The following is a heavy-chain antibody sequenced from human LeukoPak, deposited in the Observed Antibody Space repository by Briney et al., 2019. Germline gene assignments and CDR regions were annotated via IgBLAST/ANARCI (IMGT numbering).Heavy chain of an antibody. CDR2: ISSSSSTI. CDR3: ARAGDYGSIRYFQH. CDR1: GFTFSSYS. V-gene: IGHV3-48*01. D-gene: IGHD4-17*01. J-gene: IGHJ1*01. Sequence: PGGSLRLSCAASGFTFSSYSMNWVRQAPGKGLEWVSYISSSSSTIYYADSVKGRLTISRDNAKNSLYLQMNSLRAEDTAVYYCARAGDYGSIRYFQHWGQGTLVTVSS.